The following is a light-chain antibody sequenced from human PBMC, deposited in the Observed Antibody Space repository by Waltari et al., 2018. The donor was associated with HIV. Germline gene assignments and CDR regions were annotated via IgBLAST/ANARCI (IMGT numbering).Light chain of an antibody. V-gene: IGLV3-19*01. Sequence: SSEVTQDPAVSVALGQTVRITCQGDSLRNDYAYWYQQKPGQAPRLVMYGKNFRPSGIPDRFVGYSSGNTASLTITGALAEDEADYYGDSRDKKGGQWTFGGGTKLTVL. J-gene: IGLJ3*02. CDR3: DSRDKKGGQWT. CDR1: SLRNDY. CDR2: GKN.